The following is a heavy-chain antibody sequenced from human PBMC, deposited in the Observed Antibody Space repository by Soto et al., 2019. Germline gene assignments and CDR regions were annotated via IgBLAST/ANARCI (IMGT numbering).Heavy chain of an antibody. D-gene: IGHD4-17*01. CDR1: GGSMIAYY. Sequence: PSETLSLTCTVSGGSMIAYYWNWMRQPPGKGLQWIGYTYYSGSTTYNPSLKSRVTISVDSSKNQFSLKLDSVTPADTAVYYCARDRNGLGYWGQGTLVTVS. V-gene: IGHV4-59*01. CDR2: TYYSGST. CDR3: ARDRNGLGY. J-gene: IGHJ4*02.